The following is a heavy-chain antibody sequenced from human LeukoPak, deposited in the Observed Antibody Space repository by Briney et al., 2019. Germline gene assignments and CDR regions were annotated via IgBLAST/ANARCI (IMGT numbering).Heavy chain of an antibody. J-gene: IGHJ6*02. D-gene: IGHD1-1*01. V-gene: IGHV4-31*03. CDR1: GGSISSGGYY. CDR2: IYYSGST. Sequence: SQTLSLTCTVSGGSISSGGYYWSWIRQHPGKGLEWIGYIYYSGSTYYNPSLKSRVTISVDTSKNQFSLKLSSVTAADTAVYYCARVGYNRGTGMDVWGQGTTVTVSS. CDR3: ARVGYNRGTGMDV.